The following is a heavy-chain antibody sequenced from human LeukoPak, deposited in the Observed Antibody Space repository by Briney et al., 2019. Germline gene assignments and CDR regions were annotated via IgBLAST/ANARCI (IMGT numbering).Heavy chain of an antibody. V-gene: IGHV3-30*04. Sequence: PGGSLRLSCAASGFTFSNYALHWVRQAPGKGLEWVAVISYDDTNKYYVDSVKGRFTISRDNAKNSLYLQMNSLRAEDTAVYYCARADWDTAMIDYWGQGTLVTVSS. CDR2: ISYDDTNK. D-gene: IGHD5-18*01. J-gene: IGHJ4*02. CDR1: GFTFSNYA. CDR3: ARADWDTAMIDY.